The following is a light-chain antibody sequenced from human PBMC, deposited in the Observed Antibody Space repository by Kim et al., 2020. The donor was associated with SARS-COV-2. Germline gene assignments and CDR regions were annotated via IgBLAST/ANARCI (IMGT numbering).Light chain of an antibody. J-gene: IGKJ4*01. V-gene: IGKV3-11*01. CDR1: QSVGSY. CDR2: DAS. CDR3: QHRSNWPLT. Sequence: PGERATLSCRASQSVGSYLAWYQQKPGQAPRLLIYDASDRATDIPVRFSGSRSGTDFTLTISSLEPEDFAVYYCQHRSNWPLTFGGGTKVDIK.